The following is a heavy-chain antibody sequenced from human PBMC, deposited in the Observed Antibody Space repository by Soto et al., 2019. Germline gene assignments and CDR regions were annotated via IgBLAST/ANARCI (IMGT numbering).Heavy chain of an antibody. D-gene: IGHD2-2*01. CDR2: INAGDGNT. Sequence: QVQLVQSGAEVKKPGASVKVSCKASGYTFTSYTVHWVRQAPGQRLEWMGWINAGDGNTQYSQKFQGRVTLTRDTYASTAYMELSSLRSEDTAVYYCARAPGGDYWGQGTLVTVSS. CDR1: GYTFTSYT. CDR3: ARAPGGDY. J-gene: IGHJ4*02. V-gene: IGHV1-3*01.